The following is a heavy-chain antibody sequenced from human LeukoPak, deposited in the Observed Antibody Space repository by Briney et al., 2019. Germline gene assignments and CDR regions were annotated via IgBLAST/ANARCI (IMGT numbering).Heavy chain of an antibody. CDR1: GGSISSYY. D-gene: IGHD3-3*01. Sequence: SETLSLTCTVSGGSISSYYWSWIRQPPGKGLEWIGYIYYSGYTYYNPSLKSRVTISVDTSKNQFSLKLSSVTAADTAIYYCRSRFLEWLLDYWGQGTLVTVSS. V-gene: IGHV4-59*04. CDR2: IYYSGYT. CDR3: RSRFLEWLLDY. J-gene: IGHJ4*02.